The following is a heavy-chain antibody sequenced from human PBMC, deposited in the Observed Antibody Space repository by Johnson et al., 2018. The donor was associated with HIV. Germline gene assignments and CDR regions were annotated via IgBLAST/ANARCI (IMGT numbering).Heavy chain of an antibody. J-gene: IGHJ3*02. Sequence: QVQLVESGGGVVQPGRSLRLSCAASGFTFSSYAMHWVRQAPGKGLEWVAVISYDGSNKYYADSVKGRFTISRDNSMNTLYLQMNSLRAEDTAVYYCASLIAAAGDDAFDIWGQGTMVTVSS. V-gene: IGHV3-30*04. CDR2: ISYDGSNK. D-gene: IGHD6-13*01. CDR3: ASLIAAAGDDAFDI. CDR1: GFTFSSYA.